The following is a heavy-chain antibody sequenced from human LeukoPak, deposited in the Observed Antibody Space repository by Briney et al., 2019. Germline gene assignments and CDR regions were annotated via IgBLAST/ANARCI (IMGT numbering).Heavy chain of an antibody. Sequence: SQTLSLTCAISGDSVSSNSAAWNWFRQSPSRGLEWLGRTYYRSKWYNDYAVSVKSRITINPDTSKSQISLQLNSVTPEDTAVYYCAGGTGVFDYWGQGTLVTVSS. J-gene: IGHJ4*02. CDR1: GDSVSSNSAA. CDR3: AGGTGVFDY. V-gene: IGHV6-1*01. D-gene: IGHD7-27*01. CDR2: TYYRSKWYN.